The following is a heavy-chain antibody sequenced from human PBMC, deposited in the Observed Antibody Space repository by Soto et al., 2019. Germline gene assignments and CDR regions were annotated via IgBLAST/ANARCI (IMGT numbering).Heavy chain of an antibody. V-gene: IGHV1-18*01. CDR2: ISAYNGNT. CDR1: VYTFTSYG. D-gene: IGHD6-19*01. Sequence: ASVKVSCKSSVYTFTSYGISWVRQAPGQGLEWMGWISAYNGNTNYAQRLQGRVTMTTDTSTSTAYMELRSLRSDDTAVYYCARDSGRGSSGWDPFYYYYYGMDVWGQGTTVTVSS. J-gene: IGHJ6*02. CDR3: ARDSGRGSSGWDPFYYYYYGMDV.